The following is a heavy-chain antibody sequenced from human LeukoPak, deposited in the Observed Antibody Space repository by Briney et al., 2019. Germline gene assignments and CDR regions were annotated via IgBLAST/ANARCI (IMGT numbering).Heavy chain of an antibody. CDR1: GFTFSSYA. Sequence: GGSLRLSCAASGFTFSSYAMSWVRQAPGKGLEWVSAISGNGGSTYYADSVKGRFTISRDNSKNTLYLQMNSLRAEDTAVYYCAKRSRRLTIVRGVPREDVWGQGTTVTVSS. D-gene: IGHD3-10*01. V-gene: IGHV3-23*01. CDR3: AKRSRRLTIVRGVPREDV. J-gene: IGHJ6*02. CDR2: ISGNGGST.